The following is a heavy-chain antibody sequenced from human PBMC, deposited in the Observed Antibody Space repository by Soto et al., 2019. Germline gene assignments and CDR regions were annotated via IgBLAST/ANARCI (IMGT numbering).Heavy chain of an antibody. CDR1: GFSFETHG. Sequence: PGGSLRLSCATSGFSFETHGLSWVRQAPGKGQECVSVISNRDGRTYYIDSVKGRFTISRDNSKNTLYLQMNSLRFEDTALYYWVPTYYFIGWPWGQGTLVTVSS. D-gene: IGHD6-19*01. CDR2: ISNRDGRT. J-gene: IGHJ5*02. CDR3: VPTYYFIGWP. V-gene: IGHV3-23*01.